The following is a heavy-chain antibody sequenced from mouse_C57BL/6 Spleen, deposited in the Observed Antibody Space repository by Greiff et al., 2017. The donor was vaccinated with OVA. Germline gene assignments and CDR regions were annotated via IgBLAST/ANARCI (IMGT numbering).Heavy chain of an antibody. D-gene: IGHD1-1*01. CDR2: IRLKSDNYAT. J-gene: IGHJ1*03. Sequence: EVQGVESGGGLVQPGGSMKLSCVASGFTFSNYWMNWVRQSPEKGLEWVAQIRLKSDNYATHYAESVKGRFTISRDDSKSSVYLQMNNLRAEDTGIYYCTKSTTVVATDWYFDVWGTGTTVTVSS. CDR3: TKSTTVVATDWYFDV. CDR1: GFTFSNYW. V-gene: IGHV6-3*01.